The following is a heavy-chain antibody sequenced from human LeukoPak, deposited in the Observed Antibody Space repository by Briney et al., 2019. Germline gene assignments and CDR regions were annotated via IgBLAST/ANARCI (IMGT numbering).Heavy chain of an antibody. J-gene: IGHJ4*02. V-gene: IGHV5-51*01. D-gene: IGHD1-26*01. CDR2: IYPGDSDT. Sequence: GESLKIFCKGSGYSFTSYWIGGVRQMPAKGLEWLGIIYPGDSDTRYSPSFQGQVTISADRSISTAHLQWSSLKASDTATYYCARMTGSYYAPFDYWGQGTLGTVSS. CDR1: GYSFTSYW. CDR3: ARMTGSYYAPFDY.